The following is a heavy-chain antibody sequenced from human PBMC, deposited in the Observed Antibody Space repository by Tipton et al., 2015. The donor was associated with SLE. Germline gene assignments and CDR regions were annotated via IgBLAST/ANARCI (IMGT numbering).Heavy chain of an antibody. Sequence: TLSLTCTVSGGSISSGDYYWSWIRQPPGKGLEWLGYIYYSGSTYYNPSLKSRVTISVDTSKNQFSLKLSSVTAADTAVYYCARSLIAAAGTVWFDPWGQGTLVTVSA. D-gene: IGHD6-13*01. J-gene: IGHJ5*02. CDR3: ARSLIAAAGTVWFDP. V-gene: IGHV4-30-4*01. CDR2: IYYSGST. CDR1: GGSISSGDYY.